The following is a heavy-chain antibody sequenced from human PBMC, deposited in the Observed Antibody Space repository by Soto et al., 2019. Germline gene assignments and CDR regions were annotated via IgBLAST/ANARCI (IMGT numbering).Heavy chain of an antibody. V-gene: IGHV4-30-2*01. Sequence: QLQLQESGSGLVKPSQTLSLTCAVSGVSISSGAYPWSWVRQPPGKGLEWIGYIDHSPGGTYYNPSLKSRVTMSGARSNNQFAPKLTSMTDADTAMYYCARGGGATEDEPRWFDPWGEGTLVSLSS. CDR1: GVSISSGAYP. D-gene: IGHD3-16*01. CDR3: ARGGGATEDEPRWFDP. CDR2: IDHSPGGT. J-gene: IGHJ5*02.